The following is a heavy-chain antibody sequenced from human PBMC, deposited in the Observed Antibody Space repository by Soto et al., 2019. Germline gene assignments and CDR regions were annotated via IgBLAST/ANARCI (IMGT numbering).Heavy chain of an antibody. CDR1: GGSISSSSYY. Sequence: PSGTLSLTCTVSGGSISSSSYYWGWIRQPPGKGLEWIGSIYYSGSTYYNPSLKSRATISVDTSKNQFSLKLSSVTAADTAVYYCARQSYYYDSSGYYPQDYYYYYGMDVWGQGTTVTVSS. CDR3: ARQSYYYDSSGYYPQDYYYYYGMDV. D-gene: IGHD3-22*01. V-gene: IGHV4-39*01. CDR2: IYYSGST. J-gene: IGHJ6*02.